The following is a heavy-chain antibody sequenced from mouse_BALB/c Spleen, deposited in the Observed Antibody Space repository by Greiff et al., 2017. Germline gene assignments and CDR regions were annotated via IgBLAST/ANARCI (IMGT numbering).Heavy chain of an antibody. CDR3: ARVYRYDLAWFAY. V-gene: IGHV2-6-7*01. CDR1: GFSLTGYG. D-gene: IGHD2-14*01. CDR2: IWGDGST. Sequence: VKLMESGPGLVAPSQSLSITCTVSGFSLTGYGVNWVRQPPGKGLEWLGMIWGDGSTDYNSALKSRLSISKDNSKSQVFLKMNSLQTDDTARYYCARVYRYDLAWFAYWGQGTLVTVSA. J-gene: IGHJ3*01.